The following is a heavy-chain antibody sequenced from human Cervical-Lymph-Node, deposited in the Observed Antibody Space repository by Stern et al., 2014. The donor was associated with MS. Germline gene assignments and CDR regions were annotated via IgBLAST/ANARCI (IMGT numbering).Heavy chain of an antibody. CDR3: ATTRWDLFTWNWFDP. Sequence: QVQLVQSGPGLVKPSQTLSLTCTVSGGSISSSGYYWSWIRQPADKGLEWIGRIHDSGSTYYNPSLKSPVTISMDTAKHQLSLNLPSVTAADTAVYYCATTRWDLFTWNWFDPWGQGTLVTVSS. J-gene: IGHJ5*02. D-gene: IGHD1-26*01. V-gene: IGHV4-61*02. CDR2: IHDSGST. CDR1: GGSISSSGYY.